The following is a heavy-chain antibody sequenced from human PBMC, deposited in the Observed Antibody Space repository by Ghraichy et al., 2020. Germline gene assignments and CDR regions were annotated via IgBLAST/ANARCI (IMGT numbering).Heavy chain of an antibody. CDR2: IYSGGST. V-gene: IGHV3-53*04. CDR3: ARVAIYGSGNYYFDY. CDR1: GFTVSSNY. Sequence: GVLNISCAASGFTVSSNYMSWVRQAPGKGLEWVSVIYSGGSTYYADSVKGRFTISRHNSKNTLYLQMNSLRAEDTAVYYCARVAIYGSGNYYFDYWGQGTLVTVSS. J-gene: IGHJ4*02. D-gene: IGHD3-10*01.